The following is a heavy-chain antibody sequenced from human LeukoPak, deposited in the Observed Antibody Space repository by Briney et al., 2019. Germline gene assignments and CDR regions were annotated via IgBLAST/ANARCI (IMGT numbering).Heavy chain of an antibody. D-gene: IGHD2-8*01. CDR1: GFTFSSYS. V-gene: IGHV3-21*01. J-gene: IGHJ4*02. Sequence: PGGSLRLSCAASGFTFSSYSMNWVRQAPGKGLEWVSSISSSSSYIYYADPVKGRFTISRDNAKNSLYLQMNSLRAEDTAVYYCARDPGSLAYCTNGVCPTDYWGQGTRVTVSS. CDR3: ARDPGSLAYCTNGVCPTDY. CDR2: ISSSSSYI.